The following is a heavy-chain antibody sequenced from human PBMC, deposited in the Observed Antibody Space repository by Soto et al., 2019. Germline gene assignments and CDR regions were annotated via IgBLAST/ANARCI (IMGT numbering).Heavy chain of an antibody. V-gene: IGHV3-23*01. D-gene: IGHD2-15*01. Sequence: DVQLLESGGGLVQPGGSLRLSCAASGFTFNTYAIGWVRQAPGKGLEWVSGISSGGGATYYADSVRGRFTISRDNSKNTLYLQMNSLRAEDTAVYYCAKDWGMMSCYDYWGQGTLVTISS. J-gene: IGHJ4*02. CDR3: AKDWGMMSCYDY. CDR2: ISSGGGAT. CDR1: GFTFNTYA.